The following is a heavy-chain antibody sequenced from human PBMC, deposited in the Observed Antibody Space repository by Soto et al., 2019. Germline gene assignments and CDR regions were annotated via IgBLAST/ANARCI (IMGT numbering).Heavy chain of an antibody. J-gene: IGHJ6*01. D-gene: IGHD1-1*01. CDR3: ARGINNHYAMDA. CDR1: GFTFSAYW. Sequence: EVQLVESGGGVVQPGGSLRLSCAASGFTFSAYWMHWVRQAPGKGLVWVSRVTRDGSSTNSADSVKGRFTISRDNAKNTVYLQMNSLRAEDTSVYYCARGINNHYAMDAW. CDR2: VTRDGSST. V-gene: IGHV3-74*01.